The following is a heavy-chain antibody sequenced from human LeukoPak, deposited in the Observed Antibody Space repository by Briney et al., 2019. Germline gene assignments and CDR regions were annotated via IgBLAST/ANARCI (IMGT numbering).Heavy chain of an antibody. J-gene: IGHJ5*02. D-gene: IGHD3-22*01. V-gene: IGHV1-18*01. Sequence: ASVMVSCKASGYTFTSYGISWVRQAPGQGLESMGWISAYNGNTNYAQKLQGRVTMTTDTSTSTAYMELRSLRSDDTAVYYCAIENYYDSSGYYRWGQGTLVTVSS. CDR3: AIENYYDSSGYYR. CDR1: GYTFTSYG. CDR2: ISAYNGNT.